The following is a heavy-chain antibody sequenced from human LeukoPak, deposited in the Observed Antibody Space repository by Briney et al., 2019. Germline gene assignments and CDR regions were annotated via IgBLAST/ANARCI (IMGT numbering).Heavy chain of an antibody. CDR1: GYTFTSYG. D-gene: IGHD5-18*01. CDR2: INPNSGGT. Sequence: GASVKVSCKASGYTFTSYGISWVRQAPGQGLEWLGWINPNSGGTNYAQKFQGRVTMTRDTSISTAYMELSRLRSDDTAVYYCARAAAIKLYYYMDVWGKGTTVTVSS. CDR3: ARAAAIKLYYYMDV. J-gene: IGHJ6*03. V-gene: IGHV1-2*02.